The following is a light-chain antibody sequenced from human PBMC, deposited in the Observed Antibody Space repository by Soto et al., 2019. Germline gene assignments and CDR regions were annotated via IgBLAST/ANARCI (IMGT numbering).Light chain of an antibody. CDR2: DVS. V-gene: IGLV2-14*01. CDR1: SSDVGGYNY. CDR3: SSYTSSGTLVV. Sequence: QSALTQPASVSGSPGQSITISCTGTSSDVGGYNYVSWYQQHPGKAPNLMLYDVSNRPSGVSNRFSGSKSGNTASLTISGLQAEDEADYYCSSYTSSGTLVVFGGGTKLTVL. J-gene: IGLJ3*02.